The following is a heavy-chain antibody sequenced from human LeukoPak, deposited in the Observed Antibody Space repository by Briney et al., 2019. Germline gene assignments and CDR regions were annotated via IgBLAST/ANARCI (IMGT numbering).Heavy chain of an antibody. J-gene: IGHJ4*02. V-gene: IGHV3-43*02. D-gene: IGHD3-10*01. CDR1: GFSFDGFI. CDR2: VSGDGGRT. Sequence: GGSLRLSCAASGFSFDGFIMHWVRQAPGKGLEWVSRVSGDGGRTYYADFVKGRFTISRDNSKNSLYLAMTSLRSEDTAFYYCAKESPFGSGSSADYWGQGTLVAVSS. CDR3: AKESPFGSGSSADY.